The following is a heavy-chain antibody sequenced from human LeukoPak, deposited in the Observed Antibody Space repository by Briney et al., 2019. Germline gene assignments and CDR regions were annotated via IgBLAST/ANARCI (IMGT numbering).Heavy chain of an antibody. CDR2: ISPSGPDT. D-gene: IGHD3-10*01. CDR3: AKRGGYETMAAFDY. J-gene: IGHJ4*02. V-gene: IGHV3-23*01. CDR1: GFTFSSHN. Sequence: GGSLRLSCAASGFTFSSHNMNWVRQAPMKGLEWVSAISPSGPDTYYADSVKGRFTISRDNSKNTLYLQMSSLRAEDSAVYFCAKRGGYETMAAFDYWGQGTLVTVSS.